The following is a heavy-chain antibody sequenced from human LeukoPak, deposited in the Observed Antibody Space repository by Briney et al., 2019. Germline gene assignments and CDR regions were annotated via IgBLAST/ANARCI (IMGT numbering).Heavy chain of an antibody. D-gene: IGHD1-1*01. CDR1: GFTFSNYG. V-gene: IGHV3-21*06. CDR3: ARVVTVAWSERRPGYYYMDV. Sequence: GGPLRLSCAASGFTFSNYGMNWVRQAPGKGLEWVSSISSSSSYIYYTHSVKGRFTISRDNAKNSLYLQMNSLRAEDTAIYYCARVVTVAWSERRPGYYYMDVWGKGTTVTVSS. CDR2: ISSSSSYI. J-gene: IGHJ6*03.